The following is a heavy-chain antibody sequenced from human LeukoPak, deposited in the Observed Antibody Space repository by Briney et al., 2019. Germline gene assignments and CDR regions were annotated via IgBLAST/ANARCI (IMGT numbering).Heavy chain of an antibody. Sequence: SETLSLTCAVYGGSFSGYYWSWIRQPPGKGLEWIGEINHSGSTNYNPSLKSRVTISVDTSKNQFSLKMTSVTAADTAVYYCARGEQRYSSSWLDYWGQGTLVTVSS. J-gene: IGHJ4*02. CDR1: GGSFSGYY. V-gene: IGHV4-34*01. D-gene: IGHD6-13*01. CDR3: ARGEQRYSSSWLDY. CDR2: INHSGST.